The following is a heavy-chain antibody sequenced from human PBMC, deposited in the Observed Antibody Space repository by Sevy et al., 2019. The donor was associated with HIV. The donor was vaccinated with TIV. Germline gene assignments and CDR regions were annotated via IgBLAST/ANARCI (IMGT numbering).Heavy chain of an antibody. CDR3: TGTGTMSNMDY. CDR2: IKSKAGGETT. Sequence: GGSLRLSCAASGFTFTDSWMTWVRQAPGKGLEWIGRIKSKAGGETTDYAAPVKGRFTISRDDSKNTLYLQMNSLNTEDTAWYYGTGTGTMSNMDYWGQGTLVTVSS. V-gene: IGHV3-15*01. J-gene: IGHJ4*02. D-gene: IGHD3-3*01. CDR1: GFTFTDSW.